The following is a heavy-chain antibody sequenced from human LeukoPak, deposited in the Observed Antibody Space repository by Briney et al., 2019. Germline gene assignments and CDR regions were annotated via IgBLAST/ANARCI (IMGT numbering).Heavy chain of an antibody. J-gene: IGHJ5*02. D-gene: IGHD1-14*01. CDR1: GYIFTSYD. CDR2: MNPNSGIK. V-gene: IGHV1-8*01. CDR3: ARELNRDGFDP. Sequence: ASVKVSCKASGYIFTSYDINWVRQATGQGPEWMGWMNPNSGIKGYAQKFQGRVTMTRNTSISTAYMELSSLRSEDTAVYYCARELNRDGFDPWGQGTLVTVSS.